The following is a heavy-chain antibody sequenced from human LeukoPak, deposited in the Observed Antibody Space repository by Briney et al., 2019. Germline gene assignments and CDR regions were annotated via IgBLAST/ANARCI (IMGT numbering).Heavy chain of an antibody. J-gene: IGHJ4*02. Sequence: PGGSLRLSCAASGFTFSSYWMHWVRQAPGKGPVWVSRINTDGSSTSYADSVKGRFTISRDNAKNTLYLQMNSLRAEDTAVYYCARVSYYYDSSGYYIYWGQGTLVTVSS. D-gene: IGHD3-22*01. CDR3: ARVSYYYDSSGYYIY. CDR2: INTDGSST. CDR1: GFTFSSYW. V-gene: IGHV3-74*01.